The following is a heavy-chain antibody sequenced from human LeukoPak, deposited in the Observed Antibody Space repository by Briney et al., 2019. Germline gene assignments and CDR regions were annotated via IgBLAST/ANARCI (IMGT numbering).Heavy chain of an antibody. J-gene: IGHJ6*02. CDR3: AREVRYCSGGTCYSFHYGMDV. V-gene: IGHV3-20*04. Sequence: SGGSLRLSCAASGFTFDDYGMSWVRQAPGKGLECVSGINRNGGSTAYADSVKGRFTISRDNAENSLYLQMNSLRAEDTALYSCAREVRYCSGGTCYSFHYGMDVWGQGTTVTVSS. D-gene: IGHD2-15*01. CDR1: GFTFDDYG. CDR2: INRNGGST.